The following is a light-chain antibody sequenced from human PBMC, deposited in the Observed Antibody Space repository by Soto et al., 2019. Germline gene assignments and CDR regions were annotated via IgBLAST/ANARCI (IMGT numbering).Light chain of an antibody. CDR1: SSDVGGYDY. CDR3: SSHTSGDTRV. V-gene: IGLV2-14*01. Sequence: QPVLTQPASVSGSPGQSIAISCTGTSSDVGGYDYVSWYQQHPDKAPKLIIYEVTKRPSGVSNRFSGSKSGNTASLTISGLQPDDEADYYCSSHTSGDTRVFGSGTKVTVL. J-gene: IGLJ1*01. CDR2: EVT.